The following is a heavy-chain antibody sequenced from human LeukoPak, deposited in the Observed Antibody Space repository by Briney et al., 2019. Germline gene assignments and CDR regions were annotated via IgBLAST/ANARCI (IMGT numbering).Heavy chain of an antibody. CDR3: GRDLSWGVTDS. CDR2: INPDGSSI. V-gene: IGHV3-74*01. J-gene: IGHJ4*02. D-gene: IGHD2-21*02. Sequence: PGGSLRLSCAASGFVFSNHWMYWVRQVPGRGLVYVSRINPDGSSIGYADFVRGRFTISRDSAKNTLFLQMNSLTVEDTTMYYCGRDLSWGVTDSWGQGTQVIASS. CDR1: GFVFSNHW.